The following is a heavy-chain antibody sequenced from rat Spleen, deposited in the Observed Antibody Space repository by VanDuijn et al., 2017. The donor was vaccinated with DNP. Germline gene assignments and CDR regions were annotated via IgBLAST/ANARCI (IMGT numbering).Heavy chain of an antibody. CDR2: IIYDGSRT. CDR3: ARQTTTYAMDA. J-gene: IGHJ4*01. Sequence: EVQLVESGGGLVQPGRSLKLSCAASGFPFSDYNMAWVRQAPKKGLEWVATIIYDGSRTYYRDSVKDRFTISRDNAKSTLYLQMDSLRSEDTATYYCARQTTTYAMDAWGQGTSVTVSS. CDR1: GFPFSDYN. V-gene: IGHV5S10*01. D-gene: IGHD1-10*01.